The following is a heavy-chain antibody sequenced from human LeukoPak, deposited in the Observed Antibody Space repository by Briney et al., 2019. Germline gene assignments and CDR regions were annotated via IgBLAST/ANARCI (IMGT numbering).Heavy chain of an antibody. CDR2: INPNSGGT. CDR3: ARASSSWYSATLDY. V-gene: IGHV1-2*02. Sequence: ASVKVSCKASGYTFTGYYMHWVRQAPGQGLEWMGWINPNSGGTNYAQKFQGRVTMTRDTSISTAYMELSRLRSEDMAVYYCARASSSWYSATLDYWGQGTLVTVSS. D-gene: IGHD6-13*01. J-gene: IGHJ4*02. CDR1: GYTFTGYY.